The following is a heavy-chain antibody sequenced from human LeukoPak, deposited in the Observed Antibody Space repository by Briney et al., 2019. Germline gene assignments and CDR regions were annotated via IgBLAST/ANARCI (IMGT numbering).Heavy chain of an antibody. V-gene: IGHV3-64D*06. Sequence: TGGSLRLSCLASGFTFSSYAMHWVRQAPGKGLEYVSAISSNGGSTYYADSVKGRFTISRDNSKNTLYLQMSSLRAEDTAVYYCVKIGYGLPGYWGQGTLVTVSS. CDR2: ISSNGGST. D-gene: IGHD2-15*01. J-gene: IGHJ4*02. CDR3: VKIGYGLPGY. CDR1: GFTFSSYA.